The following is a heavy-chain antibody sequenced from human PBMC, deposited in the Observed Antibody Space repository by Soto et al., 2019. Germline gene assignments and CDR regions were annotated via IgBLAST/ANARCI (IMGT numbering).Heavy chain of an antibody. J-gene: IGHJ6*02. CDR2: IIPILGIT. Sequence: VASVKVSCKASGGTFSSYTISWVRQAPGQGLEWMGRIIPILGITNYAQKFQGRVTITADKSTSTAYMELSSLRSDDTAVYYCARDRSTTAMGYGMDVWGQGTTVTVSS. CDR3: ARDRSTTAMGYGMDV. V-gene: IGHV1-69*04. CDR1: GGTFSSYT. D-gene: IGHD5-18*01.